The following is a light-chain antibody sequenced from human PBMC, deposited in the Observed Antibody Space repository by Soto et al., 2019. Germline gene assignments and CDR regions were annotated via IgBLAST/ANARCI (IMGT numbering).Light chain of an antibody. CDR3: QQYNDWPTYT. CDR1: QSVSSN. J-gene: IGKJ2*01. CDR2: GSY. Sequence: IVMTQSPATLSVSPGERVTLSCRASQSVSSNLAWYQQKPGQAPRLLIFGSYIRATGVPARFSAGGSGTEFTLTISSLQSEDFAIYYCQQYNDWPTYTCGQGTSLEIK. V-gene: IGKV3-15*01.